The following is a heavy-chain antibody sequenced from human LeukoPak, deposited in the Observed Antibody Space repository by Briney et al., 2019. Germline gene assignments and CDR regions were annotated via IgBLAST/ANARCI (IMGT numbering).Heavy chain of an antibody. CDR3: ASGYSSGWYYY. Sequence: GGSLRLSCAASGFTFSSYSMNWVRQAPGKGLEWVSAISGSGGSTYYADSVKGRFTISRDNSKNTLYLQMNSLRAEDTAVYYCASGYSSGWYYYWGQGTLVTVSS. J-gene: IGHJ4*02. D-gene: IGHD6-19*01. CDR1: GFTFSSYS. CDR2: ISGSGGST. V-gene: IGHV3-23*01.